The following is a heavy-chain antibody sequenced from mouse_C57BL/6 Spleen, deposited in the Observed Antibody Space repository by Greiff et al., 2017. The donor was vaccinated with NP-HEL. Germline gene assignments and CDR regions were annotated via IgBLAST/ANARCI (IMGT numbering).Heavy chain of an antibody. V-gene: IGHV1-63*01. D-gene: IGHD3-2*02. CDR3: ARQTAQATGFDY. Sequence: VQLQQSGAELVRPGTSVKMSCKASGYTFTNYWIGWAKQRPGHGLEWIGDIYPGGGYTNYTEKFKGKATLTAAKSSSTAYMQFSSLTSEDSAIYYCARQTAQATGFDYWGQGTTLTVSS. CDR2: IYPGGGYT. CDR1: GYTFTNYW. J-gene: IGHJ2*01.